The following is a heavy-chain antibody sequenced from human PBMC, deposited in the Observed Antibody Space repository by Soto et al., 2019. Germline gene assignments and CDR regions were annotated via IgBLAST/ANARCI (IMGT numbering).Heavy chain of an antibody. J-gene: IGHJ4*02. CDR2: FHHTGST. D-gene: IGHD4-4*01. Sequence: HVKLQESGPVVVKPSQTLSLTCSVSGDSINSALHYWGWVRQSPGKGLQWIGYFHHTGSTFYNPSLKSRVTFSVDTSKTEFSLNLTSVTAADTAIYFCARSQVTVVLPGLWGQGTLVSVSA. CDR1: GDSINSALHY. CDR3: ARSQVTVVLPGL. V-gene: IGHV4-30-4*01.